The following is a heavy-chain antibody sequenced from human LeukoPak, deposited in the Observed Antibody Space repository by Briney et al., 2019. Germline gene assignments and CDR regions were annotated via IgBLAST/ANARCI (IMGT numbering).Heavy chain of an antibody. Sequence: GGSLRLSCAASGFTFSSYSMNWVRQAPGKGLEWVSSISSSSSYIYYADSVKGRFTISRDNAKNSLYLQMNSLRAEDTAVYYCARGQLMRPGWFDPWGQGTLVTVSS. CDR3: ARGQLMRPGWFDP. CDR2: ISSSSSYI. J-gene: IGHJ5*02. D-gene: IGHD2-8*01. CDR1: GFTFSSYS. V-gene: IGHV3-21*01.